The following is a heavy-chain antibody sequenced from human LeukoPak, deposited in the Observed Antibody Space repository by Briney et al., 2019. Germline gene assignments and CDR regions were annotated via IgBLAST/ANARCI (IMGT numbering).Heavy chain of an antibody. CDR2: ISYDGSNK. CDR1: GFTFSSYG. V-gene: IGHV3-30*18. CDR3: AKVWGDFDY. J-gene: IGHJ4*02. Sequence: GGSLRLSCAASGFTFSSYGMHWVRQAPGKGLEWVAVISYDGSNKYYADSVKGRFTISRDNSKNTLYLQTNSLRAEDTAVYYCAKVWGDFDYWGQGTLVTVSS. D-gene: IGHD3-16*01.